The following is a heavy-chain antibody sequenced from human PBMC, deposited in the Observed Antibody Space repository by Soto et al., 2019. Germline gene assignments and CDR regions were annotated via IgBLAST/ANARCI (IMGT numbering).Heavy chain of an antibody. CDR2: TYNGNT. V-gene: IGHV1-18*01. D-gene: IGHD6-19*01. CDR3: ARESSGWPPFY. CDR1: GYTFSNYG. J-gene: IGHJ4*02. Sequence: ASVKVSCKASGYTFSNYGFTWVRQAPGQGPEWMGWTYNGNTRYAQKFQGRVTMTTEASTSTAYMDLRSLTSDDTAVYYCARESSGWPPFYWGQGTPVTVSS.